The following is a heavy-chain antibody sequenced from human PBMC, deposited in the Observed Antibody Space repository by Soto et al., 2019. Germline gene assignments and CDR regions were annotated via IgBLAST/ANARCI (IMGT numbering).Heavy chain of an antibody. Sequence: QVQLVQSGAEVKKPGSSVKVSCKASGGTFSSYTISWVRQAPGQGLEWMGRIIPILGIANYAQKFQGRVTITADKSTSTAYMELSSLRSEDTAVYYCARGPVHCSSTSCYISWGQGTLVTVSS. V-gene: IGHV1-69*02. D-gene: IGHD2-2*01. J-gene: IGHJ5*02. CDR1: GGTFSSYT. CDR2: IIPILGIA. CDR3: ARGPVHCSSTSCYIS.